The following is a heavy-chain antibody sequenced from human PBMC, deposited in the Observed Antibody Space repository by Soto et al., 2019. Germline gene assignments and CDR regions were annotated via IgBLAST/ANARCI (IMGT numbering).Heavy chain of an antibody. J-gene: IGHJ5*02. Sequence: ASVKVSCKASGGTFSSYAISWVRQAPGQGLEWMGGIIPIFGTANYAQKFQGRVTITADESTSTAYMELSSLRSEDTAVYYCASCKQKVVFSWFDPWGKGTLVTVSS. CDR3: ASCKQKVVFSWFDP. CDR1: GGTFSSYA. V-gene: IGHV1-69*13. D-gene: IGHD6-13*01. CDR2: IIPIFGTA.